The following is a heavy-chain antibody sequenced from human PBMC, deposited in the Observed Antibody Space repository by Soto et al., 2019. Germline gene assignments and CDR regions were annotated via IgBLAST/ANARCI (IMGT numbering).Heavy chain of an antibody. J-gene: IGHJ4*02. V-gene: IGHV3-9*01. CDR3: QTTGYSSGWYRDY. Sequence: GGSLRLSCAASGFTFDDYAMHWVRQAPGKGLEWVSGISWNSGSIGYADSVKGRFTISRDNAKNSLYLQMSSLRAEDTALYYCQTTGYSSGWYRDYWGQGTLVTVSS. CDR2: ISWNSGSI. D-gene: IGHD6-19*01. CDR1: GFTFDDYA.